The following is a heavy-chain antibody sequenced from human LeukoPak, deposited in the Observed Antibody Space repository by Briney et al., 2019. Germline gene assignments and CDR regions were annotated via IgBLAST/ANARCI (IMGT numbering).Heavy chain of an antibody. CDR2: INHSGST. CDR3: ARVPISSGYYPSSRNAFDI. CDR1: GGSFSGYY. V-gene: IGHV4-34*01. J-gene: IGHJ3*02. D-gene: IGHD3-22*01. Sequence: PSGTLSLTCAVYGGSFSGYYWSWVRQPPGKGVEWMGEINHSGSTNYNTYLKSGGTISVETCKNKISLKLSSVTAADTAVYYCARVPISSGYYPSSRNAFDIWGQGTMVTVSS.